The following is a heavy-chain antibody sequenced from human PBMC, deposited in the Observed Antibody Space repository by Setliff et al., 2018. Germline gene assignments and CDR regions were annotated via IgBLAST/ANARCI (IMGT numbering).Heavy chain of an antibody. Sequence: LSLTCTVSGGFIRDYYWNWIRQSPGKGLEWIGYIYYRGTTNYNSSLKSRVTISIDMSKNQFSLKLSSATAADTAVYFCAAVGIDAGGGWFDPWGHGIPVTVSS. J-gene: IGHJ5*02. CDR2: IYYRGTT. CDR1: GGFIRDYY. D-gene: IGHD1-26*01. CDR3: AAVGIDAGGGWFDP. V-gene: IGHV4-59*01.